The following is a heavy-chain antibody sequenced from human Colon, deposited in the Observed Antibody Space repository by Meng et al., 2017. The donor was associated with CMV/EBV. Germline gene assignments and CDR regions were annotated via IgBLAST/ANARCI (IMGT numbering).Heavy chain of an antibody. J-gene: IGHJ4*02. CDR2: ISYSGNT. CDR1: GGSVNSGSYY. D-gene: IGHD6-19*01. Sequence: SETLSLTCNVSGGSVNSGSYYWTWLRQPPGKGLEWIGYISYSGNTNYNPSLKSRLTIEVDTYRNQFSLKLTSVSAADTAMYYCARETSGWSTGIDYWGQGTLVTVSS. V-gene: IGHV4-61*01. CDR3: ARETSGWSTGIDY.